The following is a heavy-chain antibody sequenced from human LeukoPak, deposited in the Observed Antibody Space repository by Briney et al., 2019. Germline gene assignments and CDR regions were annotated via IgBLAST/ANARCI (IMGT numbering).Heavy chain of an antibody. CDR1: GGSISSYY. CDR3: ARVPYYYDSSGYYYFYFDY. V-gene: IGHV4-59*01. Sequence: NPSETLSLTCTVSGGSISSYYWSWIRQPPGKGLEWIGYIYYSGSTNYNPSLKSRVTISVDTSKNQFSLKLSSVTAADTAVYYCARVPYYYDSSGYYYFYFDYWGQGTLVTVSS. D-gene: IGHD3-22*01. CDR2: IYYSGST. J-gene: IGHJ4*02.